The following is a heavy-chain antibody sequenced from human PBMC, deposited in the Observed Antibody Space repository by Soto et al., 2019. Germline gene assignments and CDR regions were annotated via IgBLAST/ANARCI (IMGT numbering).Heavy chain of an antibody. J-gene: IGHJ4*02. V-gene: IGHV3-30-3*01. Sequence: QVQLVESGGGVVQPGRSLRLSCAASGFTFSSYAMHWVRQAPGKGLEWVAVISYDGSNKYYADSVKGRFTISRDNSKNTLYLQMNSLRAEDTAVYYCARSHCSSPSCYTGALDYWGQGTLVTVSS. CDR2: ISYDGSNK. D-gene: IGHD2-2*02. CDR1: GFTFSSYA. CDR3: ARSHCSSPSCYTGALDY.